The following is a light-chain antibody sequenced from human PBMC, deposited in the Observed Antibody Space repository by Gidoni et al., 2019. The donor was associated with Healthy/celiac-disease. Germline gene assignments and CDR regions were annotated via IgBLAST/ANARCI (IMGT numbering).Light chain of an antibody. V-gene: IGKV3-20*01. J-gene: IGKJ4*01. Sequence: ENVLTQYPGTLSLSPGERATLSCRASQSVSSSYLAWYQQKPGQAPRLLIYGASSRATGIPDRFSGSGSGTDFTLTISRLEPDDFAVYYCQQYGSSPLTFGGGTKVEIK. CDR1: QSVSSSY. CDR2: GAS. CDR3: QQYGSSPLT.